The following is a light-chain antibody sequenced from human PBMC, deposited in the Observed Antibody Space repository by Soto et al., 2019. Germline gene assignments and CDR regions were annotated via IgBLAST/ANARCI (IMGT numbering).Light chain of an antibody. CDR3: NSYTTLSNRV. V-gene: IGLV2-14*01. CDR2: EVT. Sequence: QSALTQPASVSGPPGQSITTSCTGTSSDIGAYNYVPWYQQHPGKAPKLLIYEVTNRPSGVSDRFSGSKSGNTASLTISGLQAEDEANYYCNSYTTLSNRVFGTGTKVTVL. J-gene: IGLJ1*01. CDR1: SSDIGAYNY.